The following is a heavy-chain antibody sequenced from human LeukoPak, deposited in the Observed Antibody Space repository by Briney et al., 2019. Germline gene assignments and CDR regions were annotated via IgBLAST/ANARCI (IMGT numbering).Heavy chain of an antibody. J-gene: IGHJ4*02. V-gene: IGHV4-39*01. CDR2: RYETGST. CDR3: ARHDGLNYYDSTALEY. D-gene: IGHD3-22*01. Sequence: SETLSLTCSISGDSIRRSSFYWGWIRQPPGKGLEWIGSRYETGSTFQNPSLKSRVTISVDTSKNQFSLNLTSVTAADTAVYFCARHDGLNYYDSTALEYSGQGILVTVSS. CDR1: GDSIRRSSFY.